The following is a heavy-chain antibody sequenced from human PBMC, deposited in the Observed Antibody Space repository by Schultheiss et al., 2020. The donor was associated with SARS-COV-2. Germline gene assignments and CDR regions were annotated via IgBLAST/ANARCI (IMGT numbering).Heavy chain of an antibody. CDR2: ISGSGGST. CDR3: AKDHWAVTDY. Sequence: GGSLRLSCAASGFTFSSYDMHWVRQAPGKGLEWVSAISGSGGSTYYADSVKGRFTISRDNSKNTLYLQMNSLRAEDTAVYYCAKDHWAVTDYWGQGTLVTVSS. V-gene: IGHV3-23*01. J-gene: IGHJ4*02. D-gene: IGHD4-17*01. CDR1: GFTFSSYD.